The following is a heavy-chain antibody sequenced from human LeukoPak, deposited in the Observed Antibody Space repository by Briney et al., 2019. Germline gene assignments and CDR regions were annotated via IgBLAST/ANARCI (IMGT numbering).Heavy chain of an antibody. J-gene: IGHJ5*02. CDR1: GFSLSTRGVG. Sequence: GPTLVNPTQTLTLTCTFSGFSLSTRGVGVGWIRHPPGKAPEWPAPIYWDDDKHYSPSLKSRLTITKDTSKNQVVLTMTNMDPEDTATYYCAHRRRYYDILTGYSNADYNWFDPWGQGTLVTVSS. D-gene: IGHD3-9*01. CDR2: IYWDDDK. V-gene: IGHV2-5*02. CDR3: AHRRRYYDILTGYSNADYNWFDP.